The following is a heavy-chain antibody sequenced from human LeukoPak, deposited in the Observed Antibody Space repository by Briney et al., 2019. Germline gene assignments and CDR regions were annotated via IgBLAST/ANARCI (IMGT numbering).Heavy chain of an antibody. CDR2: IYYSGST. V-gene: IGHV4-59*08. CDR1: GGSISSYY. D-gene: IGHD3-10*01. CDR3: ARRESIDYGSGSYDY. Sequence: SETLSLTCTVSGGSISSYYWSWIRQPPGKGLEWIGYIYYSGSTNYNPSLKSRVTISVDTSKNQFSLKLSSVTAADTAVYYCARRESIDYGSGSYDYWGQGTLVTVSS. J-gene: IGHJ4*02.